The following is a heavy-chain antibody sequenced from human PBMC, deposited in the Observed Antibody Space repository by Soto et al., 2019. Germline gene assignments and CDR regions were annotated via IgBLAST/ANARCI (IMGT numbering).Heavy chain of an antibody. Sequence: GGSLRLSCAASGFTFSSYAMHWVRQAPGKGLEWVAVISYDGSNKYYADSVKGRFTISRDNSKNTLYLQMNSLRAEDTAVYYCARGKKVRGAIYYYYGMDVWGQGTTVTVSS. CDR2: ISYDGSNK. V-gene: IGHV3-30-3*01. D-gene: IGHD3-10*01. CDR1: GFTFSSYA. CDR3: ARGKKVRGAIYYYYGMDV. J-gene: IGHJ6*02.